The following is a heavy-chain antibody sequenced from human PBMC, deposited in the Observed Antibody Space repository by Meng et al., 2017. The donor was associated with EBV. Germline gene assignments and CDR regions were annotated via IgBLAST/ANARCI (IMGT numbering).Heavy chain of an antibody. D-gene: IGHD3-3*01. CDR3: ARGVGTIFGVVIKNWFDP. CDR1: GYTFTSYD. Sequence: QVQLVHSGAEVKKPGASVKVSCKASGYTFTSYDINWVRQATGQGLEWMGWMNPNSGNTGYAQKFQGRVTMTRNTSISTAYMELSSLRSEDTAVYYCARGVGTIFGVVIKNWFDPWGQGTLVTVSS. V-gene: IGHV1-8*01. CDR2: MNPNSGNT. J-gene: IGHJ5*02.